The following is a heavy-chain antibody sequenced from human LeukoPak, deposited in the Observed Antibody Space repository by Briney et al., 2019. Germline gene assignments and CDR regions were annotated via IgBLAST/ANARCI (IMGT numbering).Heavy chain of an antibody. CDR3: ARLSMFRWFGP. Sequence: SETLSLTCTVSGGFISNYYWTWVRQPPGKGLEWIGYIYYSGSTNYNPSLKSRVTISADTSKNQFSLKLTSVTAADTAIYYCARLSMFRWFGPWGQGTLVTVSS. V-gene: IGHV4-59*08. CDR1: GGFISNYY. CDR2: IYYSGST. J-gene: IGHJ5*02. D-gene: IGHD3-10*02.